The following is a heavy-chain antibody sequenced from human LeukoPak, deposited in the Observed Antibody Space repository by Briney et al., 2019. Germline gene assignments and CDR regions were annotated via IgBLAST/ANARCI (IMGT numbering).Heavy chain of an antibody. D-gene: IGHD3-3*01. Sequence: SETLSLTCTVSGGSISSRYYYRGWLRQPPGKGLEWIGSVYYSGSTYYNPSLKSRVIISVDTSKNQFSLKLSSVTAADTAVYYCARVVLSYYDFWSGFGWFDPWGQGTQVTVSS. V-gene: IGHV4-39*07. CDR3: ARVVLSYYDFWSGFGWFDP. CDR1: GGSISSRYYY. J-gene: IGHJ5*02. CDR2: VYYSGST.